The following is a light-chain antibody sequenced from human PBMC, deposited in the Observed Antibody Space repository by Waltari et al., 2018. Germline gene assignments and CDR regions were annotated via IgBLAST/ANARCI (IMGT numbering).Light chain of an antibody. V-gene: IGLV2-11*01. Sequence: QSALTQPRSVSGSPGQSVTISCTGTSGDVGDYNYVSWYQEQPGKAPRLTFYDVSERPSGVPDRFSASKSGNTASLTISGLQAEDEGSYHCCSRAGSSVVFGGGTKLTVL. CDR2: DVS. CDR1: SGDVGDYNY. CDR3: CSRAGSSVV. J-gene: IGLJ2*01.